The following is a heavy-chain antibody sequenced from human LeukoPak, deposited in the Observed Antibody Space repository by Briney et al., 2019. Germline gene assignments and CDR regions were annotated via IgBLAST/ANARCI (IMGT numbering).Heavy chain of an antibody. V-gene: IGHV3-7*01. CDR3: ARNSKLRYFDWFDY. CDR1: GFTFSSYR. CDR2: IKQDGSEK. J-gene: IGHJ4*02. Sequence: PGGSLRLSCAASGFTFSSYRMHWVRQAPGKGLEWVANIKQDGSEKYYVDSVKGRFTISRDNAKNSLYLQMNSLRAEDTAAYYCARNSKLRYFDWFDYWGQGTLVTVSS. D-gene: IGHD3-9*01.